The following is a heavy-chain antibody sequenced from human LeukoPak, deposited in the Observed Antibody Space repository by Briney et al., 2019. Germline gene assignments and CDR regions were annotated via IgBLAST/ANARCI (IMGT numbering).Heavy chain of an antibody. CDR3: ARGDRLHAGGNGPDY. J-gene: IGHJ4*02. D-gene: IGHD4-23*01. CDR1: GGSIDSGSFY. Sequence: SETLSLTCIVSGGSIDSGSFYWAWIPQPPGEGLEWMGSLHYSGGPYYNPALKSRVTISVNTSKNQVSLRLNSVADADTAVYYCARGDRLHAGGNGPDYWGQGILVTVSS. CDR2: LHYSGGP. V-gene: IGHV4-39*01.